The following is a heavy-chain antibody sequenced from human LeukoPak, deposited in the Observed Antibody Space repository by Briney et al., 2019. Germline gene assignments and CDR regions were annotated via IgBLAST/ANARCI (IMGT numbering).Heavy chain of an antibody. CDR1: GLTVTDNY. D-gene: IGHD4-17*01. V-gene: IGHV3-53*01. J-gene: IGHJ4*02. Sequence: GGSLRLSCAVSGLTVTDNYMSWVRQAPGKGLEWVSVIYPDGSTYHADSVKGRFTISRDNSKNTLFLQMNTLRADDTAVYHCARTNTVYGDYDYWGQGTLVTVSS. CDR2: IYPDGST. CDR3: ARTNTVYGDYDY.